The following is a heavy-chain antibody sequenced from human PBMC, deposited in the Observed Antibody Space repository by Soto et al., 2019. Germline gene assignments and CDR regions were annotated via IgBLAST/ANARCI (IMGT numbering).Heavy chain of an antibody. CDR1: GFTFSSYG. CDR3: ASADYYDSGGYYL. J-gene: IGHJ4*02. CDR2: IWYDGSNK. V-gene: IGHV3-33*01. D-gene: IGHD3-22*01. Sequence: QVQLVESGGGVVQPGRSLRLSCAASGFTFSSYGMHWVRQAPGKGLEWVAVIWYDGSNKYYADSVKGRFTISRDNSKNTLYLQMNSLRAEDTAVYYCASADYYDSGGYYLWGQGTLVTVSS.